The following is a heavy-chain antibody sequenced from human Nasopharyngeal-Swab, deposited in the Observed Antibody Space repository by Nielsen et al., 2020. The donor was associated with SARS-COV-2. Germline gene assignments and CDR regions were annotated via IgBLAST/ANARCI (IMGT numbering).Heavy chain of an antibody. CDR3: ARALTTVVTYYYYYMDA. V-gene: IGHV3-7*01. CDR1: GFTFSSYW. Sequence: GGSLRLSCAASGFTFSSYWMSWVRQAPGKGLEWVANIKQDGSEKYYVDSVKGRFTISRDNAKNSLYLQMNSLRAEDTAVYYCARALTTVVTYYYYYMDAWGKGTTVTVSS. J-gene: IGHJ6*03. CDR2: IKQDGSEK. D-gene: IGHD4-23*01.